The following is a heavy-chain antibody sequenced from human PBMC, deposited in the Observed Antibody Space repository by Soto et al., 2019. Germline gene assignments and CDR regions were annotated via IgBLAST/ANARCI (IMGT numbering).Heavy chain of an antibody. J-gene: IGHJ6*02. Sequence: SETLSLTCTVSGGSISSYYWSWIRQPPGKGLEWIGNINYSGSTYYNPSLQSRLTISVDTSNNQFSLTLSSVTAADTALYYCIWQQDFYYGRAVWGQGTTVTAP. CDR3: IWQQDFYYGRAV. V-gene: IGHV4-59*08. CDR1: GGSISSYY. CDR2: INYSGST. D-gene: IGHD6-13*01.